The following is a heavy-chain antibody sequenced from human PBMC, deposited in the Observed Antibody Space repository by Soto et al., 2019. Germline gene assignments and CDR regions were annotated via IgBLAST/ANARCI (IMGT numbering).Heavy chain of an antibody. CDR3: ARVDEQQLPDY. CDR2: IYHSGST. J-gene: IGHJ4*02. D-gene: IGHD6-13*01. V-gene: IGHV4-30-2*01. CDR1: GGSISSGGYS. Sequence: QLQLQESGSGLVKPSQTLSLTCAVSGGSISSGGYSWSWIRQPPGKGLEWIGYIYHSGSTYYNPSLRRRVTISVDRSKNQFSLKLSSVTAADTAVYYCARVDEQQLPDYWGQGTLVTVSS.